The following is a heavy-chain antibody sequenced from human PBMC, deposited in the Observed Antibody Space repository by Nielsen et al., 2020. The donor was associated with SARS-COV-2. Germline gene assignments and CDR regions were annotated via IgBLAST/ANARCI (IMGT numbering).Heavy chain of an antibody. Sequence: GESLITSWVVSGFIISTYAMSWVRQAPGKGLEWVSAISASTYYADSVKGRFTISRDNSKNTLYLQMNSLRAEDTAVYYCAKRSGYTSGWYGDYWGQGTLVTVSS. V-gene: IGHV3-23*01. CDR2: ISAST. CDR1: GFIISTYA. CDR3: AKRSGYTSGWYGDY. D-gene: IGHD6-19*01. J-gene: IGHJ4*02.